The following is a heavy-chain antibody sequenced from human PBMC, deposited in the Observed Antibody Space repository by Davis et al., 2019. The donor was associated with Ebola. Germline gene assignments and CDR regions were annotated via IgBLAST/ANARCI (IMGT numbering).Heavy chain of an antibody. V-gene: IGHV3-30*18. D-gene: IGHD4-11*01. CDR3: AKDRSNFGYGLDV. J-gene: IGHJ6*02. Sequence: GESLKISCAASGITLSGYGMHWVRQAPGEGLEWVAVISKDGSNKKYVDSVKGRFTISRDNSKNTLYLQMNSLTTEDTAVYYCAKDRSNFGYGLDVWGPGTTVTVSS. CDR1: GITLSGYG. CDR2: ISKDGSNK.